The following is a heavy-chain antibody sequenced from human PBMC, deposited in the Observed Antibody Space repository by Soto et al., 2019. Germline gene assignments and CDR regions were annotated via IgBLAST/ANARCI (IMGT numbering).Heavy chain of an antibody. D-gene: IGHD5-18*01. J-gene: IGHJ2*01. Sequence: GGSLRLSCAASGFTFSSYAMHWVRQAPGKGLEWVAVISYDGSNKYYADSVKGRFTISRDNSKNTLYLQMNSLRAEDTAVYYCARDERGYSLSWYFDLWGRGTLVTVSS. CDR3: ARDERGYSLSWYFDL. V-gene: IGHV3-30-3*01. CDR2: ISYDGSNK. CDR1: GFTFSSYA.